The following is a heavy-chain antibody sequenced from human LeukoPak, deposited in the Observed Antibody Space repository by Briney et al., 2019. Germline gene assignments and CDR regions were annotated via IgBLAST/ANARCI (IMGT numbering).Heavy chain of an antibody. D-gene: IGHD4-17*01. CDR2: VNPSGGST. CDR1: GYTFTSYY. CDR3: ARDRNGDYYFDY. V-gene: IGHV1-46*01. J-gene: IGHJ4*02. Sequence: ASVKVSCKASGYTFTSYYMHWVRQAPGQGLEWMGIVNPSGGSTSYAQKFQGRVTMTRDTSTSTVYMELSSLRSEDTAVYYCARDRNGDYYFDYWGQGTLVTVSS.